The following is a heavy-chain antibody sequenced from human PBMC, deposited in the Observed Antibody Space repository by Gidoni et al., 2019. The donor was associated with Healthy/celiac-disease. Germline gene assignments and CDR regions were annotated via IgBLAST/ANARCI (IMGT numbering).Heavy chain of an antibody. CDR2: ISYDGSNK. D-gene: IGHD3-3*01. V-gene: IGHV3-30-3*01. CDR1: GFPFSRYA. J-gene: IGHJ6*02. CDR3: ARGTYDFWSGYYYRPNLGTDYYGMDV. Sequence: QVQLVESGGGVVQPGRSLRPPCPASGFPFSRYAMPWGRPAPGKGLEWVAVISYDGSNKYYADSVKGRFTSSRDNSKNTLYLQMNSLRAEDTAVYYCARGTYDFWSGYYYRPNLGTDYYGMDVWGQGTTVTVSS.